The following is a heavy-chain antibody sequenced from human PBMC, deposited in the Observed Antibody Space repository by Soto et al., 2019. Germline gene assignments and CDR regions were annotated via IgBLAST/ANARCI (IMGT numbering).Heavy chain of an antibody. V-gene: IGHV3-30*18. D-gene: IGHD4-4*01. CDR1: GFTFSSYG. J-gene: IGHJ6*02. Sequence: LRLSCAASGFTFSSYGMHWVRQAPGKGLEWVAVISYDGSNKYYADSVKGRFTISRDNSKNTLYLQMNSLRAEDTAVYYCAKDYSNYLPYYYYGMDVWGQGTTVTVSS. CDR2: ISYDGSNK. CDR3: AKDYSNYLPYYYYGMDV.